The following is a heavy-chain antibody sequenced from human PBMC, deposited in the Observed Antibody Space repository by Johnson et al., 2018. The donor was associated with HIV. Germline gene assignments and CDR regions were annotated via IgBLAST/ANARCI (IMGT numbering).Heavy chain of an antibody. Sequence: QVQLVESGGGVVQPGRSLRLSCAASGFTFSSYAMHWVRQAPGKGLEWVAVISDDGSNKYYADSVKGRFTISRDNSKNTLYLQMNSLRAEDTAVYYCAKDSTYYDSGGAFDIWGQGTMVTVSS. J-gene: IGHJ3*02. D-gene: IGHD3-3*01. CDR3: AKDSTYYDSGGAFDI. CDR2: ISDDGSNK. CDR1: GFTFSSYA. V-gene: IGHV3-30*04.